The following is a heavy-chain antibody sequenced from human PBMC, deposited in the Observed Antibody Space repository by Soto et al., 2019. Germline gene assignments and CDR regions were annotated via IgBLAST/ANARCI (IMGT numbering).Heavy chain of an antibody. Sequence: GESLKISCKVSGYSFTSYWISWVRQMPGKGLEWMGRIDPSDSYTNYSPSFQGHVTISADKSISTAYLQWSSLKASDTAMYYRASSLQGLYYYYGMDVWGQGTTVTVSS. J-gene: IGHJ6*02. CDR2: IDPSDSYT. CDR3: ASSLQGLYYYYGMDV. D-gene: IGHD4-4*01. V-gene: IGHV5-10-1*01. CDR1: GYSFTSYW.